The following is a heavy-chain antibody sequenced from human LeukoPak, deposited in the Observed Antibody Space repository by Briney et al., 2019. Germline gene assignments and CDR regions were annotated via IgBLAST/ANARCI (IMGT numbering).Heavy chain of an antibody. V-gene: IGHV3-48*01. CDR1: GFTFSSYS. D-gene: IGHD6-19*01. CDR2: ISSSSSTI. CDR3: ARDQWLVLLNYYYMDV. J-gene: IGHJ6*03. Sequence: GGSLRLSCAASGFTFSSYSMNWVRQAPGKGLEWVSYISSSSSTIYYADSVKGRFTISRDNAKNSLYLQMNSLRAEDTAVYYCARDQWLVLLNYYYMDVWGKGTTVTVSS.